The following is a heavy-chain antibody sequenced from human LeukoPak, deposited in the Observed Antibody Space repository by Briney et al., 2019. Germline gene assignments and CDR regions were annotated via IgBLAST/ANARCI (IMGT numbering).Heavy chain of an antibody. Sequence: GGSLRLSCAASGFTFSDYAATWVRQAPGKGLEWVSGINGRGTKTYYADSVKGRFTISRDNSKNTVYLQMSSLRADDTAIYYCAKEPGIEIWFTFDSWGQETLVTVSS. V-gene: IGHV3-23*01. D-gene: IGHD5-18*01. CDR1: GFTFSDYA. CDR2: INGRGTKT. CDR3: AKEPGIEIWFTFDS. J-gene: IGHJ4*02.